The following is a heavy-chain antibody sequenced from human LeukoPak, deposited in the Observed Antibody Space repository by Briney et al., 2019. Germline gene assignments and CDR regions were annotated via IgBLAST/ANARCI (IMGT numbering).Heavy chain of an antibody. J-gene: IGHJ6*02. CDR3: ARDRWELLSNSYHYCGLDV. Sequence: GGSLRLSCAASGFTVSSIHMVWVRQAPGKGLEWVSVTYTGGNSYYADSVKGRFIISRDISKNTLYLQMNSLRAEDSALYYCARDRWELLSNSYHYCGLDVWGQGTTVTVSS. CDR2: TYTGGNS. V-gene: IGHV3-53*01. D-gene: IGHD2-15*01. CDR1: GFTVSSIH.